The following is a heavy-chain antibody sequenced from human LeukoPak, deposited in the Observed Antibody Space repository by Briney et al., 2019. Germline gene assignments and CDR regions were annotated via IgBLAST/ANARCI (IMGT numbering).Heavy chain of an antibody. D-gene: IGHD2-8*02. Sequence: PSETLSLTCTVSGASVTTYYWGWIRQPAGKGLEWIGRVHTSGGTNYNPSLKSRVTMSVDTSNNQFSLRLSSVTAADTALYYCARVSCTDSRCSSYYYIDVWGQGTLVTVSS. J-gene: IGHJ4*02. CDR3: ARVSCTDSRCSSYYYIDV. V-gene: IGHV4-4*07. CDR1: GASVTTYY. CDR2: VHTSGGT.